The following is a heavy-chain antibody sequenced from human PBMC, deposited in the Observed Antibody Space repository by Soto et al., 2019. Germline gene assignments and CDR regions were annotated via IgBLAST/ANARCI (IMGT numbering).Heavy chain of an antibody. D-gene: IGHD2-2*02. CDR1: GDSVSSNSAA. J-gene: IGHJ6*04. CDR3: ARERYCSSTSCYTGGYYYYGMDV. CDR2: TYYRSKWYN. Sequence: SQTLSLTCAISGDSVSSNSAAWNWIRQSPSRGLEWLGRTYYRSKWYNDYAVSVKSRITINPDTSKNQFSLQLNSVTPEDTAVYYCARERYCSSTSCYTGGYYYYGMDVWGKGTTVTVS. V-gene: IGHV6-1*01.